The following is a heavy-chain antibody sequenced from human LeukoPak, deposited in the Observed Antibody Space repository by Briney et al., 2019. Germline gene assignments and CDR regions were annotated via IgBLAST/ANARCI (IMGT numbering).Heavy chain of an antibody. J-gene: IGHJ6*02. V-gene: IGHV4-31*03. D-gene: IGHD2/OR15-2a*01. CDR2: IYYSGST. Sequence: SETLSLTCTVSGGSISSGGYYWSWIRQHPGKGLEWIGYIYYSGSTYYNPSLKSRVTISVDTSKNQFSLKLSSVTAADTAVHYCARGSASKATTSDGMDVWGQGTTVTVSS. CDR1: GGSISSGGYY. CDR3: ARGSASKATTSDGMDV.